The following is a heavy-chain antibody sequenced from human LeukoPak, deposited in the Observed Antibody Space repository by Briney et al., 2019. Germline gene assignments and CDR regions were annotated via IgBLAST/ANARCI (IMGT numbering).Heavy chain of an antibody. J-gene: IGHJ4*02. CDR2: ISSSSSHI. CDR3: AREGGAVGGYYFDY. D-gene: IGHD1-26*01. Sequence: PGGSLRLSCAASGFTFSSYSMNWVRQAPGKGLEWVSSISSSSSHIYYADSVKGRFTISRDNAKNSLYLQMNSLRAEDTAVYYCAREGGAVGGYYFDYWGQGTLVTVSS. V-gene: IGHV3-21*01. CDR1: GFTFSSYS.